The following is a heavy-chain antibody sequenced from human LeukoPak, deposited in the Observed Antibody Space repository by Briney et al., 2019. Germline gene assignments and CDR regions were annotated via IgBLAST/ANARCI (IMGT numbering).Heavy chain of an antibody. V-gene: IGHV3-30-3*01. CDR2: ISDDGSIK. D-gene: IGHD4-17*01. CDR3: ARGQDYGDYPRVFDH. Sequence: PGRSLTLSCAASGFSFSSYAMHWVRQAPGKGLEWVAVISDDGSIKDYADSVKGRFTISRDNSENTLYLQINSLRAEDTAMYHCARGQDYGDYPRVFDHWGQGALVTVSS. CDR1: GFSFSSYA. J-gene: IGHJ4*02.